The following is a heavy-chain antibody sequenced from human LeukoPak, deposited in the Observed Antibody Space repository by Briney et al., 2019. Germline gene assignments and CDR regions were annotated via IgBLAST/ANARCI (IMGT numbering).Heavy chain of an antibody. CDR3: ARQARSTSCYGCVY. V-gene: IGHV4-59*08. J-gene: IGHJ4*02. CDR1: GGSMRSYF. CDR2: IYHSGTT. D-gene: IGHD2-2*01. Sequence: SETLSLTCTVSGGSMRSYFWSWIRQPPGKGLEWIGYIYHSGTTHYSPSLKGRVTLSVDTSKNQFSLKLSSVTAADTAVYYCARQARSTSCYGCVYWGQGTLVTVSS.